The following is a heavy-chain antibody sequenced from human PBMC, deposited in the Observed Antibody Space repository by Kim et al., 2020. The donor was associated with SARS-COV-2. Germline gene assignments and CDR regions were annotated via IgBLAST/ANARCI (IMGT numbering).Heavy chain of an antibody. CDR2: IIPILGIA. J-gene: IGHJ6*02. Sequence: SVKVSCKASGGTFSSYAISWVRQAPGQGLEWMGRIIPILGIANYAQKFQGRVTITADKSTSTAYMELSSLRSEDSAGYYCAREERNYYGMDVWGQGTTVTGSS. CDR3: AREERNYYGMDV. V-gene: IGHV1-69*04. CDR1: GGTFSSYA.